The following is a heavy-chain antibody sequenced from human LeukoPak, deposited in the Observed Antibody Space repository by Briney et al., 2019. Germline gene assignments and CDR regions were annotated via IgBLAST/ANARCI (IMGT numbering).Heavy chain of an antibody. CDR2: INHSGST. J-gene: IGHJ4*02. V-gene: IGHV4-34*01. D-gene: IGHD2-2*01. Sequence: QPSETLSLTCAVYGGSFSGYYWSWIRQPPGKGLEWIGEINHSGSTNYNPSLKSRVTISVDTSKNQFSLKLSSVTAADTAVYYCARGGYCSSTSCSFDYWGQGTLVTVSS. CDR3: ARGGYCSSTSCSFDY. CDR1: GGSFSGYY.